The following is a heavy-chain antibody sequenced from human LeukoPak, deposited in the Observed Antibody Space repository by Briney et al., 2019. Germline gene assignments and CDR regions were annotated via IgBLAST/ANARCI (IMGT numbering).Heavy chain of an antibody. CDR3: ARRANSGFDAFDI. CDR1: GFTFSSYA. D-gene: IGHD3-22*01. J-gene: IGHJ3*02. V-gene: IGHV4-59*01. CDR2: IYYSGST. Sequence: AGGSLRLSCAASGFTFSSYAMSWIRQPPGKGLEWIGYIYYSGSTNYNPPLKSRVTISVDTSKNQFSLKLSSVTAADTAVYYCARRANSGFDAFDIWGQGTMVTVSS.